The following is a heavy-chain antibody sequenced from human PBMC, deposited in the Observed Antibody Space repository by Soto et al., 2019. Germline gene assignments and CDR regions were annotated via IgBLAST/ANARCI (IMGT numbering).Heavy chain of an antibody. V-gene: IGHV3-23*01. CDR2: ISGGGVAT. D-gene: IGHD3-3*01. CDR1: GFTFSSYA. CDR3: AKGRERSGAYRPFDY. J-gene: IGHJ4*02. Sequence: EVQVLESGGGLGQPGGSLRLSCAASGFTFSSYAMSWVRQAPGKGLEWVSAISGGGVATNYADSVKGRFTISRDNSKNTLYLQMNSLRDEDTAVYYCAKGRERSGAYRPFDYWGQGTMVTVSS.